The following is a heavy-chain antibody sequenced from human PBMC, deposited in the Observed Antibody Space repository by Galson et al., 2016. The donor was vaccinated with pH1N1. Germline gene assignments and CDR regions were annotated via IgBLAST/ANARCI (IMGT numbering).Heavy chain of an antibody. CDR1: GFSVSSNY. V-gene: IGHV3-53*01. CDR3: ARERLNYPDEAFDV. CDR2: IYTGGRT. J-gene: IGHJ3*01. Sequence: SLRLSCAASGFSVSSNYMNWVRQAPGRGLEWVSVIYTGGRTDYADSVKGRFTISRDSSKNTLFLQMNSLRVEDTAVYYCARERLNYPDEAFDVWGQGTLVTVSS. D-gene: IGHD1-7*01.